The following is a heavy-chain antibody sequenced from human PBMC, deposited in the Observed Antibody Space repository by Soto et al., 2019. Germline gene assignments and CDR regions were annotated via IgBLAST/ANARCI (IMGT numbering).Heavy chain of an antibody. Sequence: QVQLVESGGGVVQPERSLRLSCEASGFIFSSYGMHWGRQAPGKGLEWVAVVSHDGSNKKYVDSVEGRFTISRDNSKHTMYLQMNGLRAEDTAVYYCAKDTYYYSSSGYYFFDCWGQGTLVTVSS. J-gene: IGHJ4*02. CDR1: GFIFSSYG. CDR3: AKDTYYYSSSGYYFFDC. CDR2: VSHDGSNK. D-gene: IGHD3-22*01. V-gene: IGHV3-30*18.